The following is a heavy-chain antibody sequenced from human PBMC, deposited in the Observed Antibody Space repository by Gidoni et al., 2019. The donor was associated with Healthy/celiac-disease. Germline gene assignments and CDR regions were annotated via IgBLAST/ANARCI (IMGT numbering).Heavy chain of an antibody. CDR1: GFTCSSYS. Sequence: EVQLVQSGAGLVKPGASLSLSCAASGFTCSSYSMNWVRQAPGKGLEWVSSISSSSSYIYYANSVKGRFTISRDNAKNSLYLQMNGLSAEDTAVYYGARDPDYYFDYWGQGTLVTVSS. CDR3: ARDPDYYFDY. CDR2: ISSSSSYI. J-gene: IGHJ4*02. V-gene: IGHV3-21*01.